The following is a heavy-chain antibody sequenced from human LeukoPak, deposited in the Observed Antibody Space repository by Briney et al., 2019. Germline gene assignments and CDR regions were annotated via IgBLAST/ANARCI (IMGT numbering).Heavy chain of an antibody. D-gene: IGHD3/OR15-3a*01. Sequence: SETLSLTCAVSGYSISIGYYWGWIRQPPGKGLEWIGSIYHSGSTYYNPSLKSRVTISVDTSKNQFSLKLSSVTAADTAVYYCARHFGLNWFDPWGQGTLVTVSS. J-gene: IGHJ5*02. V-gene: IGHV4-38-2*01. CDR3: ARHFGLNWFDP. CDR1: GYSISIGYY. CDR2: IYHSGST.